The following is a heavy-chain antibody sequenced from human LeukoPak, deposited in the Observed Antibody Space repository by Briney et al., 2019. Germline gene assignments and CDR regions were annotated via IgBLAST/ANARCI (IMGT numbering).Heavy chain of an antibody. CDR3: ASPMSDCGGDCSTLDY. V-gene: IGHV1-69*04. J-gene: IGHJ4*02. D-gene: IGHD2-21*02. CDR1: GGTFSSYA. Sequence: SVKDSCKASGGTFSSYAISWVRQAPGQGLEWMGRIIPILGIANYAQKFQGRVTITADKSTSTAYMELSSLRSEDTAVYYCASPMSDCGGDCSTLDYWGQGTLVTVSS. CDR2: IIPILGIA.